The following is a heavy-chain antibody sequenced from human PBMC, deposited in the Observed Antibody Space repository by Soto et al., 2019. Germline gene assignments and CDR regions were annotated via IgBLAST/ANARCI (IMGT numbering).Heavy chain of an antibody. CDR2: IDPGDSYT. V-gene: IGHV5-51*01. CDR3: ARRLGTSYYNPLDY. CDR1: GYNFTSYW. D-gene: IGHD3-10*01. J-gene: IGHJ4*02. Sequence: GESLKISCKSSGYNFTSYWIAWVRQMPGKGLELRGIIDPGDSYTGYSPSFQGQVTISADKSISTAYLQWSSLKASDTAMYYCARRLGTSYYNPLDYWGQGTLVTVSS.